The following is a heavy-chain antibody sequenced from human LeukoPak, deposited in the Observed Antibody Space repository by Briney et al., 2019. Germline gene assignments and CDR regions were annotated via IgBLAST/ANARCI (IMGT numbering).Heavy chain of an antibody. CDR1: GYTFTSYG. J-gene: IGHJ5*02. D-gene: IGHD6-13*01. CDR3: ARGDGYSTTWDP. Sequence: ASVKVSCKASGYTFTSYGISWVRQAPGQGLEWMGWISAYNGNTNYAQKLQGRVTLTTDASTSTAHMQLRSLTSNDTAVYYCARGDGYSTTWDPWGQGTLVTVSS. CDR2: ISAYNGNT. V-gene: IGHV1-18*01.